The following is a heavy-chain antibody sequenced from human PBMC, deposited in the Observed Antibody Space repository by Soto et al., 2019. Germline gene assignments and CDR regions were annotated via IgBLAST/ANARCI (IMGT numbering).Heavy chain of an antibody. V-gene: IGHV3-23*01. Sequence: GGSLRLSCAASGFTFSSYAMSWVRQAPGKGLEWVSAISGSGGSTYYADSVKGRFTISRDNSKNTLYLQMNSLRAEDTAVYYCAKDIKPVTYYDILTGYPLFDYWGQGTLVTVSS. CDR1: GFTFSSYA. CDR3: AKDIKPVTYYDILTGYPLFDY. D-gene: IGHD3-9*01. J-gene: IGHJ4*02. CDR2: ISGSGGST.